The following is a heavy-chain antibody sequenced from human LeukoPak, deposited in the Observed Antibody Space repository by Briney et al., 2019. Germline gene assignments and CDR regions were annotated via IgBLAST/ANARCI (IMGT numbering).Heavy chain of an antibody. Sequence: GGSLRLSCAASGFTFSSYAMSWVRQAPGKGLEWVSAVSGSGGSTYYADSVKGRFTISRDNSKNTLYLQMNSLRAEDTAVYYCAKDVGYYDSSGXLFDYWGQGTLVXVSS. V-gene: IGHV3-23*01. CDR3: AKDVGYYDSSGXLFDY. CDR1: GFTFSSYA. CDR2: VSGSGGST. J-gene: IGHJ4*02. D-gene: IGHD3-22*01.